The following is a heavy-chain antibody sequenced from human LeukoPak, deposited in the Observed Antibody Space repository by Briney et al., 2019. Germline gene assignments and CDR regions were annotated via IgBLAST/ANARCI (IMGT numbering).Heavy chain of an antibody. V-gene: IGHV4-39*01. Sequence: SETLSLTCTVSGGSISSSSYYWGWIRQPPGKGLEWIGSIYYSGSTYYNPSLKSRVTISVDTSKNQFSLRLSSVTAADTAVYYCARHRYSGSDCFDYWGQGTLVTVSS. J-gene: IGHJ4*02. CDR3: ARHRYSGSDCFDY. CDR1: GGSISSSSYY. CDR2: IYYSGST. D-gene: IGHD1-26*01.